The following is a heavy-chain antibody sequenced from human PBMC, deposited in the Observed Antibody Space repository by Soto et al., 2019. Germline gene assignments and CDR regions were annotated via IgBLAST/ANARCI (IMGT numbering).Heavy chain of an antibody. CDR2: IYWDDDK. V-gene: IGHV2-5*02. CDR3: AHTWGLPLDY. Sequence: SGPTLVNPTQTLTLTCTYSGFSLRTTGVGVGWIRQPPGKALEWLGIIYWDDDKRYSPSLKSRLTLTSDISKSQVVLTMTNMGPVDTATYFCAHTWGLPLDYWGPGNLVTVSS. D-gene: IGHD3-16*01. J-gene: IGHJ4*02. CDR1: GFSLRTTGVG.